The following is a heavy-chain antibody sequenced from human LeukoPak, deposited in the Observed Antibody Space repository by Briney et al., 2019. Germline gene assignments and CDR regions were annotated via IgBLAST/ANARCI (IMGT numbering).Heavy chain of an antibody. CDR1: GFTFSSYS. J-gene: IGHJ3*02. CDR3: ARDMIVETDVAFDI. D-gene: IGHD3-22*01. Sequence: GGSLRLSCAASGFTFSSYSMNWVRQAPGKGLEWVSSISSSSSYIYYADSVKGRFTISRDSANNSLYLQMNSLRAEDTAVYYCARDMIVETDVAFDIWGQGTMVTVSS. V-gene: IGHV3-21*01. CDR2: ISSSSSYI.